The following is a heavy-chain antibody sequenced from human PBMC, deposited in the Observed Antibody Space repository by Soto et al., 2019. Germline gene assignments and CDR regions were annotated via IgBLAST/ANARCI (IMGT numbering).Heavy chain of an antibody. CDR1: GFTFSSYA. D-gene: IGHD1-1*01. J-gene: IGHJ6*02. V-gene: IGHV3-30-3*01. Sequence: GGSLRLSCAASGFTFSSYAMHWVRQAPGKGLEWVAVISYDGSNKYYADSGKGRFTISRDNSKNTRYLQMNSLRAEDTAVYYCARDQPGTTEEDYYYYGMDVWGQGTTVTVSS. CDR2: ISYDGSNK. CDR3: ARDQPGTTEEDYYYYGMDV.